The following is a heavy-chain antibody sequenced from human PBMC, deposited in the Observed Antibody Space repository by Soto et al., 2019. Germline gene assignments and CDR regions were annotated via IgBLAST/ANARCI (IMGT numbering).Heavy chain of an antibody. V-gene: IGHV1-46*01. CDR1: GYTFTSYY. D-gene: IGHD4-17*01. CDR3: ARGVRDDYGGEDAFDM. J-gene: IGHJ3*02. CDR2: INPSGGST. Sequence: ASVKVSCKASGYTFTSYYMHWVRQAPGKGLEWMGIINPSGGSTSYAQKFQGRVTMTRDTSTSTVYMELSSLRSEDTAVYYCARGVRDDYGGEDAFDMWGRGTMVTVSS.